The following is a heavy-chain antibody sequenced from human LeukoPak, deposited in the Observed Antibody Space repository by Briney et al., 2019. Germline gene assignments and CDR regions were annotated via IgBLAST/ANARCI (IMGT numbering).Heavy chain of an antibody. J-gene: IGHJ6*02. CDR2: IYYSGST. V-gene: IGHV4-31*03. CDR3: ARENKGYYGMDV. Sequence: PSQTVSLTCTVSGGSISSGGYYWSWIRQHPGKGLEWIGYIYYSGSTYYNPSLKSRVTISVDTSKNQFSLKLSSVTAADTAVYYCARENKGYYGMDVWGQGTTVTVSS. CDR1: GGSISSGGYY.